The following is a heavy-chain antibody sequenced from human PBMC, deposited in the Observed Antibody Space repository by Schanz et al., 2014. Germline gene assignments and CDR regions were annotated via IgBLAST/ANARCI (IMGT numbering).Heavy chain of an antibody. CDR2: IKRTSDGGTR. Sequence: EVQLVESGGGLVKPGGSLRLSCAASGFTFSNTWMSWVRQAPGKGLEWVGHIKRTSDGGTRDNAPLKGRFIVSRDDSKNTLYLQMNSLEIEDTAVYWCTRDWHVDSSGNSGIDYWGQGTLVTVSS. CDR1: GFTFSNTW. CDR3: TRDWHVDSSGNSGIDY. D-gene: IGHD3-22*01. V-gene: IGHV3-15*05. J-gene: IGHJ4*02.